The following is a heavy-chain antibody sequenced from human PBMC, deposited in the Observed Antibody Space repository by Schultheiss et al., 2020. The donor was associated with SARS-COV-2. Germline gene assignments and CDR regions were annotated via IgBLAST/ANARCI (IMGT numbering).Heavy chain of an antibody. CDR1: GGSFSDYY. V-gene: IGHV4-59*01. J-gene: IGHJ4*02. CDR2: IYYSGST. CDR3: ARRRDIVVVVAATPFDY. Sequence: SETLSLTCAVYGGSFSDYYWSWIRQPPGKGLEWIGYIYYSGSTNYNPSLKSRVTISVDTSKNQFSLKLTSMTAADTAVYYCARRRDIVVVVAATPFDYWGQGTLVTVSS. D-gene: IGHD2-15*01.